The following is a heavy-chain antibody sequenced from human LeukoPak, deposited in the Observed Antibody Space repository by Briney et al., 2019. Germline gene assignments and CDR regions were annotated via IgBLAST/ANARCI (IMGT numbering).Heavy chain of an antibody. CDR1: GFTFSDYA. Sequence: HPGGSLRLSCTASGFTFSDYAMTWVRQAPGKGPEWVSAISGDGFYTFYTESVKGRFTISRDNAGNTLFLQMTSLRVEDTAMYYCAKNYASQNAFFDYWGQGALVTVSS. CDR3: AKNYASQNAFFDY. CDR2: ISGDGFYT. D-gene: IGHD3-16*01. V-gene: IGHV3-23*01. J-gene: IGHJ4*02.